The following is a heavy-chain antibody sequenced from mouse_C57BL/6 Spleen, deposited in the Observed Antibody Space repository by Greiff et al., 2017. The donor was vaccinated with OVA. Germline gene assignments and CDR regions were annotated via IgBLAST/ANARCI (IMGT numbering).Heavy chain of an antibody. J-gene: IGHJ4*01. CDR2: INYDGSST. CDR3: ERMGLRRESHYAMDY. V-gene: IGHV5-16*01. CDR1: GFTFSDYY. D-gene: IGHD2-4*01. Sequence: EVMLVESEGGLVQPGSSMKLSCAASGFTFSDYYMAWVRQVPEKGLEWVANINYDGSSTYYLYSLKSRFIISRDNAKNILYLQMSNLKSEDTDTYYCERMGLRRESHYAMDYWGQGTSVTVSS.